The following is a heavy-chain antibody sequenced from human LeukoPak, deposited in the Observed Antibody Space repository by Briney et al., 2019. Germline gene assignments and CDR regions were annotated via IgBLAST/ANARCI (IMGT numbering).Heavy chain of an antibody. Sequence: GGSLRLSCGASGFTLSSYGMHWVRQAPGKGLEWVAVISYDGSNKYYADSVKGRFTISRDNSKNTLYLQMNSLRAEDTAVYYCAKDPGQSFDYWGQGTLVTVSS. CDR2: ISYDGSNK. V-gene: IGHV3-30*18. CDR1: GFTLSSYG. D-gene: IGHD3-10*01. CDR3: AKDPGQSFDY. J-gene: IGHJ4*02.